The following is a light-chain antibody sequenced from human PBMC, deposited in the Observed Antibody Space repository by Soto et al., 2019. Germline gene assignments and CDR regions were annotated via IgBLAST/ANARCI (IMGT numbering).Light chain of an antibody. CDR3: AAWDDSLSGYV. Sequence: QSVLPQPPSASGTPGQRVTLSCSGSSSNIGSNYVYWYQQLPGTAPKLLIYRNNQRPSGVPDRFSGSKSGTSASLAISGLRSEDEDDYYCAAWDDSLSGYVFGTGTKLTVL. CDR2: RNN. V-gene: IGLV1-47*01. J-gene: IGLJ1*01. CDR1: SSNIGSNY.